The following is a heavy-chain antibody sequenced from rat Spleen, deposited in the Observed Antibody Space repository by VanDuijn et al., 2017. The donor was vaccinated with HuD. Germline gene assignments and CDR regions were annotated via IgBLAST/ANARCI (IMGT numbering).Heavy chain of an antibody. CDR2: ISPSGGST. J-gene: IGHJ1*01. CDR3: ATTYHYGAYYWYFDF. Sequence: EVQLVESGGGLVQPGRSLKLSCAASGFTFSNYGMHWIRQAPTKGLEWVASISPSGGSTYYRDSVKGRFTISRDNAKSTLYLQMDSLRSEDTATYYCATTYHYGAYYWYFDFWGPGTMVTVSS. D-gene: IGHD1-11*01. V-gene: IGHV5-19*01. CDR1: GFTFSNYG.